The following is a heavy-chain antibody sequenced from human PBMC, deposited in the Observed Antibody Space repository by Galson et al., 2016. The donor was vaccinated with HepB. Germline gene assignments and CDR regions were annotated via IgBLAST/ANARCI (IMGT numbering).Heavy chain of an antibody. CDR1: GFTFSNYG. J-gene: IGHJ4*02. Sequence: SLRLSCAASGFTFSNYGMHWVRQAPGRGLEWVAIIYYDGNKEYYADSVKGRFTISRDNSKNTLYLQMNSLRAEDTAVYYCARDGLWELLGALDYWGQGTLVTVSS. CDR3: ARDGLWELLGALDY. CDR2: IYYDGNKE. D-gene: IGHD1-26*01. V-gene: IGHV3-33*08.